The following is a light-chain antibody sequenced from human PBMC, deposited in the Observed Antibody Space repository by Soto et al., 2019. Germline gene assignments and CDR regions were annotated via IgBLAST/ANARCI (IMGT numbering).Light chain of an antibody. V-gene: IGKV3-20*01. Sequence: IVLTQSPGTLSLSPGERATLSCRASQSVFSSYLAWYQQKPGQAPRLLIYGASSRATGIPDRCSGSGSGTDFTLTISRLEPEDCAVYYCQQYGSSTLTVGGGTKVEIK. CDR1: QSVFSSY. CDR3: QQYGSSTLT. CDR2: GAS. J-gene: IGKJ4*02.